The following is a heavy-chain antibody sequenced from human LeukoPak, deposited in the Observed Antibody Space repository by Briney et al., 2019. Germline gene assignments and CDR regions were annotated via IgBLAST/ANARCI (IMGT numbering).Heavy chain of an antibody. CDR1: GYTFTSYG. J-gene: IGHJ4*02. Sequence: ASVKVSCKASGYTFTSYGISWVRQAPGQGLEWMGIINPSGGSTSYAQKFQGRVTMTRDTSTSTAYMELRSLRSDDTAVYYCASVARGYDSSGHLNNWGQGTLVTVSS. CDR3: ASVARGYDSSGHLNN. D-gene: IGHD3-22*01. CDR2: INPSGGST. V-gene: IGHV1-46*01.